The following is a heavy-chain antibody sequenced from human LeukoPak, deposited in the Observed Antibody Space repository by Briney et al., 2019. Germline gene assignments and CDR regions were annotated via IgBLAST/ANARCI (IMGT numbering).Heavy chain of an antibody. CDR1: GFTFSSYS. CDR3: VRETTSGY. Sequence: GGSLRLSCAASGFTFSSYSMNWVRQAPGKGLEWISYISSRSDTIYYADSVKGRFTISRDNAKNSLYLQMNSLRAEDTAVYFCVRETTSGYWGQGALVTVSS. J-gene: IGHJ4*02. V-gene: IGHV3-48*04. D-gene: IGHD1-1*01. CDR2: ISSRSDTI.